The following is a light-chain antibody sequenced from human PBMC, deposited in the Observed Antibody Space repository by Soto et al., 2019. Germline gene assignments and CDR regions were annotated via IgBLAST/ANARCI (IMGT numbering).Light chain of an antibody. J-gene: IGLJ1*01. CDR2: DVS. CDR1: SSDVGSSNL. CDR3: SSYTTAATYV. Sequence: QSVLTQPASVSGSPGQSITISCTGSSSDVGSSNLDSWYQQHHPGEAPKLIIYDVSHRPAGVSNRFSGYKSSHTASLTISGLQTEDEADYYCSSYTTAATYVFGTGTKLTVL. V-gene: IGLV2-14*03.